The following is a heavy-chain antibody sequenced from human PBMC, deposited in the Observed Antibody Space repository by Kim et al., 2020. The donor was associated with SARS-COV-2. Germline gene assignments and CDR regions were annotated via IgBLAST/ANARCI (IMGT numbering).Heavy chain of an antibody. CDR1: GFTFSSYG. D-gene: IGHD4-17*01. CDR3: AKDWGVPVDYGFNFWFLPGY. CDR2: ISYDGSNK. V-gene: IGHV3-30*18. Sequence: GGSLRLSCAASGFTFSSYGMHWVRQAPGKGLEWVAVISYDGSNKYYADSVKGRFTISRDNSKNTLYLQMNSLRAEDTAVYYCAKDWGVPVDYGFNFWFLPGYWVQGTLVPVPS. J-gene: IGHJ4*02.